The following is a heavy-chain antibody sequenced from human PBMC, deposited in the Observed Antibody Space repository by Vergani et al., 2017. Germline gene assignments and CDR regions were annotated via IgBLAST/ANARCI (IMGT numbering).Heavy chain of an antibody. CDR3: AKEVVVVPAARDWFDP. CDR1: GFTFSSYA. Sequence: EVQLLESGGGLVQPGGSLRLSCAASGFTFSSYAVSWVRQAPGKGLEWVSAISGSGGSTYYADSVKGRFTISRDNSKNTLYLQMNSLRAEDTAVYYCAKEVVVVPAARDWFDPWGQGTLVTVSS. D-gene: IGHD2-2*01. V-gene: IGHV3-23*01. CDR2: ISGSGGST. J-gene: IGHJ5*02.